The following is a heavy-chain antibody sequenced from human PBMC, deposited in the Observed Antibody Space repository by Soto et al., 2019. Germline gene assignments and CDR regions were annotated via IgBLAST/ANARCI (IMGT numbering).Heavy chain of an antibody. V-gene: IGHV3-11*06. CDR2: ISSSSSHT. D-gene: IGHD2-21*02. Sequence: GGSLRLSCAASGFTFSDYYMSWIRQAPGKGLEWVSYISSSSSHTNYADSVKGRFTISRDNAKNSLYLQMNSLRAKDTDVYYCARDVEYCGGDCYSYYFGYWGQGTLVTVSS. J-gene: IGHJ4*02. CDR1: GFTFSDYY. CDR3: ARDVEYCGGDCYSYYFGY.